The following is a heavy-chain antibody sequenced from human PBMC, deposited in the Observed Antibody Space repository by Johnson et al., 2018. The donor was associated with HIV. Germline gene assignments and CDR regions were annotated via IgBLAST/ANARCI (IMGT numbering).Heavy chain of an antibody. V-gene: IGHV3-64*04. CDR1: GFIFSTAA. CDR3: AGGEGYGGNYGTFDI. J-gene: IGHJ3*02. CDR2: ISINGDTT. D-gene: IGHD4-23*01. Sequence: QVQLVESGGGLVQPGGSLRLSCAASGFIFSTAAMHWVRQAPGKGLEYVASISINGDTTYYARSVQDRFTISRDNSKNKLHLQMNSLSAEDTAVDYCAGGEGYGGNYGTFDIWGQGKMVTVSS.